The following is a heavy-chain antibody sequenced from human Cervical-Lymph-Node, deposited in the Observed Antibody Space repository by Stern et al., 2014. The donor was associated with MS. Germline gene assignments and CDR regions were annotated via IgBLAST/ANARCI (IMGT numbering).Heavy chain of an antibody. CDR1: GYRFSTFY. J-gene: IGHJ4*02. CDR2: IDPGSGDT. V-gene: IGHV1-2*06. Sequence: QVQLVQSGAEVKKPGASVKVSCKASGYRFSTFYLHWLRQAPGQGLQWIGRIDPGSGDTTSSQTFQGRLTMTRDRSITTAYLELSGLRSDDTAVYYCARIYCSGDECYHSFDTWGQGTLVTVSS. CDR3: ARIYCSGDECYHSFDT. D-gene: IGHD3-16*02.